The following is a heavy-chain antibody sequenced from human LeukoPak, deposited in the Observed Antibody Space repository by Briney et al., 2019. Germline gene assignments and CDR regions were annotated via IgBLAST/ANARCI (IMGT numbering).Heavy chain of an antibody. CDR3: TTDRGSTAMVPVDVDY. CDR1: GFTFSNAW. V-gene: IGHV3-15*01. J-gene: IGHJ4*02. Sequence: GGSLRLSCAASGFTFSNAWMSWVRQAPGKGLEWGGRIKSKTDGGTTDYAAPVKGRFTISRDDSKNTLYLQMNSLKTEDTAVYYCTTDRGSTAMVPVDVDYWGQGTLVTVSS. CDR2: IKSKTDGGTT. D-gene: IGHD5-18*01.